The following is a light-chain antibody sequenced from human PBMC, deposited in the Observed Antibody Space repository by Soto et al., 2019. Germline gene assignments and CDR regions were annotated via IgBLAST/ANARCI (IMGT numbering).Light chain of an antibody. J-gene: IGKJ4*01. CDR3: QQSYSTRLT. V-gene: IGKV1-39*01. Sequence: DIPMPQSPSSLSASVGDRVTITCRASQSISSYLNWYQQKPGKAPKLLIYAASSLQSGVPSRFSGSGSGTDFTLTISSLQPEVFATYYCQQSYSTRLTFGGGTKVEIK. CDR1: QSISSY. CDR2: AAS.